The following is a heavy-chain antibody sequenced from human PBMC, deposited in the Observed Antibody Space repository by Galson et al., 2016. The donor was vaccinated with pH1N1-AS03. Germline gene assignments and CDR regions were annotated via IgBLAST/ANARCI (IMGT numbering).Heavy chain of an antibody. J-gene: IGHJ6*03. CDR1: GYSFATFW. D-gene: IGHD3-3*01. V-gene: IGHV5-51*01. Sequence: QSGAEVKKPGESLKISCKASGYSFATFWVGWVRQMPGQGLEWMGVIYPADSETRYSPSFQGQVTISADKSISTAYLQWSSLKASDTAIYYCARHHDVWSGLGYFYMDVWGKGTTVSVSS. CDR3: ARHHDVWSGLGYFYMDV. CDR2: IYPADSET.